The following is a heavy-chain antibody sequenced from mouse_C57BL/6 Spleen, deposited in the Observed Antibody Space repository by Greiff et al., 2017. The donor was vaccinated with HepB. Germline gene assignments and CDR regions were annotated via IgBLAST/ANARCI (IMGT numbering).Heavy chain of an antibody. Sequence: QVQLKQPGAELVRPGTSVKLSCKASGYTFTSYWMHWVKQRPGQGLEWIGVIDPSDSYTNYNQKFKGKATLTVDTSSSTAYMQLSSLTSEDSAVYYCARTTVVAYYFDYWGQGTTLTVSS. CDR2: IDPSDSYT. CDR1: GYTFTSYW. CDR3: ARTTVVAYYFDY. D-gene: IGHD1-1*01. V-gene: IGHV1-59*01. J-gene: IGHJ2*01.